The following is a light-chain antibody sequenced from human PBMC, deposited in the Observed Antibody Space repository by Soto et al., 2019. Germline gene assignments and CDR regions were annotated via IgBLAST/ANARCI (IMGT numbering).Light chain of an antibody. Sequence: QSVLTQPASMSGSPGQSITISCTGTSSDVGGYNYVSWYQQHPGKAPKLMIYDVSSRPSGVSNRFSGSKSGNTASLTISGLQADDEADYYCSSYTSTSTLGLFGGGTKLTVL. CDR3: SSYTSTSTLGL. J-gene: IGLJ2*01. CDR1: SSDVGGYNY. V-gene: IGLV2-14*01. CDR2: DVS.